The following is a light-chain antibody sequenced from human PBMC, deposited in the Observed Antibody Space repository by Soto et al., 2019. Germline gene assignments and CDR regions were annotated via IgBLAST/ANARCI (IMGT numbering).Light chain of an antibody. Sequence: DIQMTQSPSSLSASVGDTVTITCRASQSIGMFSSWYQQKPGKAPKLLMYRSSTLQNGVPSRSSGSGSGTFFTLTISSLQLEDFATYYCQQNYSPPLTFGGGTRVEIK. CDR1: QSIGMF. V-gene: IGKV1-39*01. J-gene: IGKJ4*01. CDR3: QQNYSPPLT. CDR2: RSS.